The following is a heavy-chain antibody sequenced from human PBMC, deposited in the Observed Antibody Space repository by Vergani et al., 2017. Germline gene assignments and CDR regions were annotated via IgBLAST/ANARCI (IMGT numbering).Heavy chain of an antibody. J-gene: IGHJ5*02. CDR1: GGSFSGYY. CDR2: INHSGST. CDR3: ATLIIAARRGPSNWFDP. D-gene: IGHD6-6*01. Sequence: QVQLQQWGAGLLKPSETLSLTCAVYGGSFSGYYWSWIRQPPGKGLEWIGEINHSGSTNYNPSLKSRVTISVDTSKNQFSLKLSSVTAADTAVYYCATLIIAARRGPSNWFDPWGQGTLVTVSS. V-gene: IGHV4-34*01.